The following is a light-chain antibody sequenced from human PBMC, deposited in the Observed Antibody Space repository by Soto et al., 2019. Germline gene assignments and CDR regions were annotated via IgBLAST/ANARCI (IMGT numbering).Light chain of an antibody. J-gene: IGLJ2*01. CDR1: SSNIGGNT. CDR2: NNN. V-gene: IGLV1-44*01. CDR3: ATWDDSLYGVI. Sequence: QLVLTQPPSASGTPGQRVTISCSGSSSNIGGNTVNWYQQLPGTAPKLLIYNNNQRPSGVPDRFSGSKSGTSASLAISGLQPDDEADYYCATWDDSLYGVIFGGGTKVTVL.